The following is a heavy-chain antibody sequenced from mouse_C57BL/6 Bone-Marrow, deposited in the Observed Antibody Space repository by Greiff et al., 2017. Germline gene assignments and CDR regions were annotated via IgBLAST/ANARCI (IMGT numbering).Heavy chain of an antibody. Sequence: VQLQQSVAELVRPGASVKLSCTASGFNIKNTYMHRVKQRPEQGLEWIGRIDPANGNTKYAPKFQGKATITADTSSNTAYLQLSSLTSEDTAIYYCARKLTLAWFAYWGQGTLVTVSA. J-gene: IGHJ3*01. V-gene: IGHV14-3*01. CDR2: IDPANGNT. CDR1: GFNIKNTY. D-gene: IGHD4-1*01. CDR3: ARKLTLAWFAY.